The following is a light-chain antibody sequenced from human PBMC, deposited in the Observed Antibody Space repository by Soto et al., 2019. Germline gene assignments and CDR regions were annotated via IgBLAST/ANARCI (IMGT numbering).Light chain of an antibody. Sequence: VLTQSPATLSLSPGERATLSCRASQSIHTSLAWYQQKPGQPPRLVVYDSTLRANGVPDRFGGSRSGTEFTLTINNLEPEDFAVYYCQQRNVWPPITFGQGTRRENK. V-gene: IGKV3-11*01. CDR1: QSIHTS. CDR2: DST. CDR3: QQRNVWPPIT. J-gene: IGKJ5*01.